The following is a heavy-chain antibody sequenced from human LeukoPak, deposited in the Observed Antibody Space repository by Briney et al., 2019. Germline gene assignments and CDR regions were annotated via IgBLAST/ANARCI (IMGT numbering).Heavy chain of an antibody. Sequence: GGSLRLSCSASGFTFSNYAIHWVRQAPGRGLEYVSAISSNGGSTYYADSVKGRFTISRDNSKNTLYLQMSSLRAEDTAVYYCSRYSSSKAFDYWGQGTLGTVSS. CDR1: GFTFSNYA. CDR2: ISSNGGST. D-gene: IGHD6-6*01. V-gene: IGHV3-64D*09. J-gene: IGHJ4*02. CDR3: SRYSSSKAFDY.